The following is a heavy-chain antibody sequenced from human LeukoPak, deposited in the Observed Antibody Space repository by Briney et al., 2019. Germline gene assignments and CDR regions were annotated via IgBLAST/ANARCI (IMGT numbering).Heavy chain of an antibody. Sequence: GGSLRLSCAASGFTVSSNYMSWVRQAPGKGLEWVSVIYSGGSTYYADSVKGRFTISRDNSKNTLYLQMNSLRAEDTAVYYCAKFRRGSYYSVLFDYWGQGTLVTVSS. CDR3: AKFRRGSYYSVLFDY. D-gene: IGHD3-10*01. CDR1: GFTVSSNY. J-gene: IGHJ4*02. CDR2: IYSGGST. V-gene: IGHV3-53*01.